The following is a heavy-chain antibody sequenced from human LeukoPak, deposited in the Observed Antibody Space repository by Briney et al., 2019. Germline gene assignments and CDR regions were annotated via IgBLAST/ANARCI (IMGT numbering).Heavy chain of an antibody. D-gene: IGHD2-15*01. CDR2: ISSSSSTI. Sequence: PGGSLRLSCAASGFTFSSYSMNWVRQAPGKGLEWVSYISSSSSTIYYADSVKGRFTISRDNAENSLYLQMNSLRAEDTAVYYCTKEVGGYCSGGSCSETRIDAFDIWGQGTMVTVSS. V-gene: IGHV3-48*04. CDR3: TKEVGGYCSGGSCSETRIDAFDI. J-gene: IGHJ3*02. CDR1: GFTFSSYS.